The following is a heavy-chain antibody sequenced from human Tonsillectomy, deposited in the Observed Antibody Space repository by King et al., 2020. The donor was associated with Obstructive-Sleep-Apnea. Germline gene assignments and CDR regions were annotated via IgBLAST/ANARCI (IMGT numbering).Heavy chain of an antibody. V-gene: IGHV3-11*06. Sequence: VQLVESGGGLVRPGGSLRLSCAASGFSFSDYYMSWVRQAPGKGLEWVSFISDSGAYTDYVDSVKGRFTISRDNAKNSLYLQMNSLRAEDTAIYYCASATGLYGDWGQGTMVIVSS. CDR2: ISDSGAYT. CDR3: ASATGLYGD. CDR1: GFSFSDYY. J-gene: IGHJ3*01. D-gene: IGHD1-1*01.